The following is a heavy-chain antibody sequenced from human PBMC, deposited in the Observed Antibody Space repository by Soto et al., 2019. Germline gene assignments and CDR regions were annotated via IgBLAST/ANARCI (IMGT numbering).Heavy chain of an antibody. CDR3: ARDRVYYDSSGYYYKGRWFDP. CDR1: GVTFSSYA. Sequence: ASVKVSCKASGVTFSSYAISWVRQAPGQGLYLMGGIIPIFGTANYAQKFQGRVTITADESTSTAYMELSSLRSEDTAVYYCARDRVYYDSSGYYYKGRWFDPWGQGTLVTVSS. V-gene: IGHV1-69*13. CDR2: IIPIFGTA. J-gene: IGHJ5*02. D-gene: IGHD3-22*01.